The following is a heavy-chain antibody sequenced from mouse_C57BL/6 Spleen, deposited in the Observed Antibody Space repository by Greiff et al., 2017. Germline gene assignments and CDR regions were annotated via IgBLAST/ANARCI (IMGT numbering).Heavy chain of an antibody. CDR2: IDPEDGET. CDR3: ASGSPRFAY. D-gene: IGHD1-1*01. V-gene: IGHV14-2*01. Sequence: EVKLQQSGAELVKPGASVKLSCTASGFNIKDYYMHWVKQRTEQGLEWIGRIDPEDGETKYAPKFQGKATITADTSSNTAYLQLSSLTSEDTAVYYCASGSPRFAYWGQGTLVTVSA. CDR1: GFNIKDYY. J-gene: IGHJ3*01.